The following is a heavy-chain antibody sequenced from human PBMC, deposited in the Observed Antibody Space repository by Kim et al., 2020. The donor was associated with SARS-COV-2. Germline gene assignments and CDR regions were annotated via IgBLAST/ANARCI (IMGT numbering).Heavy chain of an antibody. V-gene: IGHV3-48*03. CDR3: ARGELTGAMGDFDY. D-gene: IGHD7-27*01. J-gene: IGHJ4*02. Sequence: DSVKGRFTISRDNAKNSLYLQMNSLRAEDTAVYDCARGELTGAMGDFDYWGQGTLVTVSS.